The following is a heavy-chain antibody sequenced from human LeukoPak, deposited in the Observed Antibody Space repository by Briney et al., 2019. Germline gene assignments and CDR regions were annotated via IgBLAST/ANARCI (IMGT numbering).Heavy chain of an antibody. V-gene: IGHV3-21*01. CDR2: ISSSSSYI. D-gene: IGHD3-16*01. CDR3: VESAVWDSDAFDI. CDR1: GFTFSSYA. Sequence: GGSLRLSCAASGFTFSSYAMSWVRQAPGKGLEWVSSISSSSSYIYYADSVKGRFTISRDNAKNSLYLQMNSLRAEDTAVYYCVESAVWDSDAFDIWGQGTMVTVSS. J-gene: IGHJ3*02.